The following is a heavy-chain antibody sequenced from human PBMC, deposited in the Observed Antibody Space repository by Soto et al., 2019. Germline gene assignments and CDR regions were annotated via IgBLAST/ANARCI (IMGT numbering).Heavy chain of an antibody. CDR1: GGSISSGGHS. Sequence: QLQLQESGSGLVKSSQTLSLTCAVSGGSISSGGHSWGWIRQPPGMGLEWIGYIFQTGSTYYNPSLQSRVTISMDKSKNQFSLKVTSVTAADTAVYYCARLGDCRGGSCYPNWLDPWGQGTLVTVSS. CDR3: ARLGDCRGGSCYPNWLDP. J-gene: IGHJ5*02. V-gene: IGHV4-30-2*01. CDR2: IFQTGST. D-gene: IGHD2-15*01.